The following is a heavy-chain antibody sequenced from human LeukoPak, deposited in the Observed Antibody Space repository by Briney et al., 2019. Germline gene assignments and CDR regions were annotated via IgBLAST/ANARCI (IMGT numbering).Heavy chain of an antibody. Sequence: PSETLSLTCTVSGGSISSYYWSWIRQPPGKGLEWIGYIYYSGSTNYNPSLKSRVTISVDTSKNQFSLKLSSVTAADTAVYYCARGLAAVAGPYYFDYWGQGTLVTVSS. J-gene: IGHJ4*02. D-gene: IGHD6-19*01. CDR2: IYYSGST. CDR3: ARGLAAVAGPYYFDY. V-gene: IGHV4-59*01. CDR1: GGSISSYY.